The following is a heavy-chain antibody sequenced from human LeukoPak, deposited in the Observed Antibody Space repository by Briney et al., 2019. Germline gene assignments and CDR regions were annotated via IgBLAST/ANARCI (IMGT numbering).Heavy chain of an antibody. CDR3: AKEPYSHSSAPSAFHH. J-gene: IGHJ1*01. CDR1: GFIFVDYA. CDR2: ISWNSGSI. Sequence: GGSLRLSRAASGFIFVDYAMHWVRPAPGRGREWVSGISWNSGSIGYADSVKGRFTISRDHAKHSLHLQMNNLRADDTALYYCAKEPYSHSSAPSAFHHWGEGTLVTVSS. D-gene: IGHD3-22*01. V-gene: IGHV3-9*01.